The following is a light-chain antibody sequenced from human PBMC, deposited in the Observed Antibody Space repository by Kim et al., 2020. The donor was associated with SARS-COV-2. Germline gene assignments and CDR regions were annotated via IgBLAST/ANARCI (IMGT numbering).Light chain of an antibody. J-gene: IGKJ4*01. CDR2: GAS. V-gene: IGKV3-20*01. CDR1: QSVSSSY. Sequence: CTGERATRSCRASQSVSSSYLAWYQQKPGQAPRLLIYGASSRATGIPDRFSGSGSGTDFTLTISRLEPEDFAVYYCQQYGSSPLTFGGGTKVDIK. CDR3: QQYGSSPLT.